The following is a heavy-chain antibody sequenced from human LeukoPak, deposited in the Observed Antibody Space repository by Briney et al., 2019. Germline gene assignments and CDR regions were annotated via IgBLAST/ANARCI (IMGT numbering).Heavy chain of an antibody. D-gene: IGHD2-15*01. CDR2: IYTSGST. CDR1: GGSISSYY. V-gene: IGHV4-4*07. J-gene: IGHJ5*02. Sequence: SETLSLTCTVSGGSISSYYWSWIRQPAGKGLEWIGRIYTSGSTNYNPSLKSRVTMSVDPSKNQFSLKLRSVPAADTAVYYCARVASGGSYDPWGQGTLVTVSS. CDR3: ARVASGGSYDP.